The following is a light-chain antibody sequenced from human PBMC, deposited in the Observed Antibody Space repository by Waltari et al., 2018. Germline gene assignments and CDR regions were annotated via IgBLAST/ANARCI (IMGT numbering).Light chain of an antibody. J-gene: IGKJ4*01. CDR2: CAS. CDR3: QQYYTTPLT. CDR1: QSLLYSPSNENY. Sequence: DIVMTQSPDSLAVSLGDRATINCKCSQSLLYSPSNENYLAWYQHKPGQPPKLLIYCASTRKTGVPDRFSGSGSGTDFILTISSLQAEDVAVYYCQQYYTTPLTFGGGTKVVI. V-gene: IGKV4-1*01.